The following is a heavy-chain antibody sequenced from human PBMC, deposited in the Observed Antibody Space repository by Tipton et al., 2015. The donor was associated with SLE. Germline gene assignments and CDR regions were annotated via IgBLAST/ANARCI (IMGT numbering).Heavy chain of an antibody. CDR3: ARGLAGDDAFDI. V-gene: IGHV4-31*03. D-gene: IGHD7-27*01. CDR2: IYYSGST. J-gene: IGHJ3*02. Sequence: TLSLTCTVSGGSISSGGYYWSWIRQHPGKGLEWIGYIYYSGSTYYNPSLKSRLTMSVDTSKNQFSLKLSSVTAADTALYYCARGLAGDDAFDIWGQGTMVTVSS. CDR1: GGSISSGGYY.